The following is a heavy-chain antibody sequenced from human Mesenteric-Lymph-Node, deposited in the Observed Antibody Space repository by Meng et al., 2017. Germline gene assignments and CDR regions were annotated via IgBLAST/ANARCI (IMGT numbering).Heavy chain of an antibody. V-gene: IGHV4-4*02. D-gene: IGHD1-1*01. CDR2: VYHRGDT. CDR3: GRDQGRQLINH. CDR1: GDSISSDIW. J-gene: IGHJ4*02. Sequence: GQLRGSGPGLVNPSGTLYLTCTVSGDSISSDIWWSWVRQPPGKGLEWIGEVYHRGDTNYNPSLKSRVVISVDRSKNQFSLNLSSVTAADTAVYYCGRDQGRQLINHWGQGTLVTVSS.